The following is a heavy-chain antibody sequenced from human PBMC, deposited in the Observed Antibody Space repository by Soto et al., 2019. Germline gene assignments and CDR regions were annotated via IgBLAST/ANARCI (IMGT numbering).Heavy chain of an antibody. CDR3: ARDELEGEYYFDY. D-gene: IGHD1-26*01. V-gene: IGHV1-3*01. CDR2: INAGNGNT. CDR1: GYTFTSYA. J-gene: IGHJ4*02. Sequence: ASVKVSCKASGYTFTSYAMHWVRQAPGQRLEWMGWINAGNGNTKYSQKFQGRVTITRDTSASTAYMELSSLRSEDTAVYYCARDELEGEYYFDYWGQGTLVTVSS.